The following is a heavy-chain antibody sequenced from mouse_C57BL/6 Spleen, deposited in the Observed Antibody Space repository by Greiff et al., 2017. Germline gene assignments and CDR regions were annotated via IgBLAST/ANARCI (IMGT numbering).Heavy chain of an antibody. CDR1: GYTFTSYW. J-gene: IGHJ1*03. CDR3: ARYDFLLYFDV. D-gene: IGHD2-4*01. V-gene: IGHV1-72*01. CDR2: IDPNSGGT. Sequence: VQRVESGAELVKPGASVKLSCKASGYTFTSYWMPWVKQRPGRGLEWIGRIDPNSGGTKYNEKFKSKATLTVDKPSSTAYMQLSSLTSEDSAVYYCARYDFLLYFDVWGTGTTVTVAS.